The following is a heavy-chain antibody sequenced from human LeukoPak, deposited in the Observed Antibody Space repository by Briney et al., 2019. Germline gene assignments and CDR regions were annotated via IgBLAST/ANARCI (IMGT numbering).Heavy chain of an antibody. D-gene: IGHD2-2*01. CDR3: ARGPLVGNTNYYFDS. CDR1: VFTFSSYD. CDR2: IGTVGDT. V-gene: IGHV3-13*01. J-gene: IGHJ4*02. Sequence: GGSLRLSCAPSVFTFSSYDMHGGRHATEKGVEWGSLIGTVGDTYYSDSVKGRFTISRETAKNCLYLQMNNLRVGDTAVYYCARGPLVGNTNYYFDSWGQGTLVTVSS.